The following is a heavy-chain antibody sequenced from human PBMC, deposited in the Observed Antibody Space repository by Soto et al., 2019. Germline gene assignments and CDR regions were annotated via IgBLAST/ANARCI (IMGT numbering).Heavy chain of an antibody. Sequence: SETLSLTCTVSGGSMSRGDCYWSWIRQPPGKGLEWIGYIYYSGSTYYNPSLKSRVTISVDTSKNQFSLKLSSVTAADTAVYYCARERPDGSRLDPWGQGTLVTVSS. CDR2: IYYSGST. D-gene: IGHD6-13*01. CDR3: ARERPDGSRLDP. CDR1: GGSMSRGDCY. V-gene: IGHV4-30-4*01. J-gene: IGHJ5*02.